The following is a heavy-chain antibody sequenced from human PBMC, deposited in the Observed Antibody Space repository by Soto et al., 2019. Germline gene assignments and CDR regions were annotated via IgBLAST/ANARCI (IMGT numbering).Heavy chain of an antibody. D-gene: IGHD3-3*01. Sequence: GGSLRLSCAASGFTFSSYGMHWVRQAPGKGLEWVAVVPYDGSNKYYADSVKGRFTISRDNSKNTLYLQMNSLRAEDTAVYYCAKGNDYDFWSGYEYGMDVWGQGTTVTVSS. CDR2: VPYDGSNK. CDR1: GFTFSSYG. CDR3: AKGNDYDFWSGYEYGMDV. J-gene: IGHJ6*02. V-gene: IGHV3-30*18.